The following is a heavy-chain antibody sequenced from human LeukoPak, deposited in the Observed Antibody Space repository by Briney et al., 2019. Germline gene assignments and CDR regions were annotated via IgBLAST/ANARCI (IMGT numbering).Heavy chain of an antibody. CDR1: GGSFSGYY. CDR3: ARGNARLLWFGEPSEDWFDP. J-gene: IGHJ5*02. D-gene: IGHD3-10*01. CDR2: INHSGST. V-gene: IGHV4-34*01. Sequence: SETLSLTCAVYGGSFSGYYWSWIRQPPGKGLEWIGEINHSGSTNYNPSLKSRVTISVDTSKNQFSLKLSSVTAADTAVYYCARGNARLLWFGEPSEDWFDPWGQGTLVTVSS.